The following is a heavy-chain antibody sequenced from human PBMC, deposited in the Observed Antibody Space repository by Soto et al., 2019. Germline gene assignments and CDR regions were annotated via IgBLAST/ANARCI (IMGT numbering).Heavy chain of an antibody. J-gene: IGHJ4*02. Sequence: PSETLSLTCTVSGGSISSSSYYWGWIRQPPGKGLEWIGSIYYSGNTYYNPSLKSRVTISVDTAKNQFSLKLSSVTAADTAVYYCARQYYFGSGSYYKRPFDFGGQGTLVTV. CDR1: GGSISSSSYY. V-gene: IGHV4-39*01. D-gene: IGHD3-10*01. CDR3: ARQYYFGSGSYYKRPFDF. CDR2: IYYSGNT.